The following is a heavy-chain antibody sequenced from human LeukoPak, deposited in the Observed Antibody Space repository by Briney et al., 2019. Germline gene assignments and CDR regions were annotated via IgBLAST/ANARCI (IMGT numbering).Heavy chain of an antibody. CDR2: ISYSGTT. D-gene: IGHD5/OR15-5a*01. Sequence: PSETLSLTRTVSGGSISSFYWSWIRQPPGKGLEYIGYISYSGTTSYNPSLKSRVTISVDTSKNQFSLKLTSVTAADTAVYYCARDKGLPQAFDLWGQGTMVTVSS. V-gene: IGHV4-59*01. J-gene: IGHJ3*01. CDR1: GGSISSFY. CDR3: ARDKGLPQAFDL.